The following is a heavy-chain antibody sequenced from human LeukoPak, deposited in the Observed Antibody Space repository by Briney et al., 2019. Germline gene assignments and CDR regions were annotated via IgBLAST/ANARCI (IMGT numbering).Heavy chain of an antibody. CDR2: IVDADEI. J-gene: IGHJ6*02. V-gene: IGHV3-23*01. Sequence: GGSLRLSCEASGFTFYSYTMHWARQRPGKGLEWVSTIVDADEIYYADSVRGRFTTSRDNSKNTLYLQTDSLRAEDTAVYYCARALWFGDLGGYYGMDVWGQGTTVTVSS. CDR3: ARALWFGDLGGYYGMDV. CDR1: GFTFYSYT. D-gene: IGHD3-10*01.